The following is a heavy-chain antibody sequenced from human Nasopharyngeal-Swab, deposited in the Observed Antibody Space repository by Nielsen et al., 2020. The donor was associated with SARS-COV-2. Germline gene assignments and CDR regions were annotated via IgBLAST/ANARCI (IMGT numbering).Heavy chain of an antibody. CDR3: ARLGTESYHYYSLDV. CDR2: ISSSSNYI. CDR1: GFNFNMYS. V-gene: IGHV3-21*01. Sequence: GESLKISCATSGFNFNMYSMYWVRQAPGKGLEWVSSISSSSNYIYYGDSVKGRFTISRDNTQKSLYLEMNSLGVEDTAVYYCARLGTESYHYYSLDVWGQGTTVTVSS. J-gene: IGHJ6*02. D-gene: IGHD1-1*01.